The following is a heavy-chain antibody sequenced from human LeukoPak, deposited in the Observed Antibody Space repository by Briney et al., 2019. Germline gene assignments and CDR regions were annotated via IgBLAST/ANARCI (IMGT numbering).Heavy chain of an antibody. Sequence: ASVKVSCKASGYTFTSYYMHWVRQAPGQGLEWMGIINPSGGSTSYAQKFQGRVTMTRDTSTSTVYMELSSLRSEDTAVYYCARDRGKYYDILTGEKSDYWGQGTLVTVSS. CDR2: INPSGGST. CDR1: GYTFTSYY. D-gene: IGHD3-9*01. V-gene: IGHV1-46*01. J-gene: IGHJ4*02. CDR3: ARDRGKYYDILTGEKSDY.